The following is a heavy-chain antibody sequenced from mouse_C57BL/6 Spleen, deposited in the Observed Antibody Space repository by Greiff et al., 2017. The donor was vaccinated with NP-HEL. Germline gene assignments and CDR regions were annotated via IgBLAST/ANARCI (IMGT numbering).Heavy chain of an antibody. V-gene: IGHV1-82*01. D-gene: IGHD1-1*01. CDR2: IYPGDGDT. CDR3: ARGYGSSSY. Sequence: VQLQQSGPELVKPGASVKISCKASGYAFSSSWMNWVKQRPGKGLEWIGRIYPGDGDTNYNGKFKGKATLTADKSSSTAYMQLSSLTSEDSAVYFCARGYGSSSYWGQGTLVTVSA. CDR1: GYAFSSSW. J-gene: IGHJ3*01.